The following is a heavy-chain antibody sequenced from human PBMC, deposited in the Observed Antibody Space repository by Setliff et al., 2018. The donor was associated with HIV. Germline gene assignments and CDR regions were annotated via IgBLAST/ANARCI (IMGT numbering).Heavy chain of an antibody. J-gene: IGHJ6*02. V-gene: IGHV4-61*09. CDR3: ARAGMAVISSAFHV. CDR2: IFTTGST. CDR1: GDSISSGSSY. Sequence: PSETLSLTCTVTGDSISSGSSYWSWIRQPAGKGLEWIGHIFTTGSTKYNPSLRSRAAISLDTSTNSFSLRLHSLTAGDTAEYFCARAGMAVISSAFHVWGQGSWVTVSS. D-gene: IGHD6-19*01.